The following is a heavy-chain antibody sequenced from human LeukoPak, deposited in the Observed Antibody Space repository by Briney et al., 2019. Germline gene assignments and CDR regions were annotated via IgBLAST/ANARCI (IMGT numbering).Heavy chain of an antibody. Sequence: GRSLRLSCAASGFTFSSYAMHWVRQAPGKGLEWVAVISYDGSNKYYADSVKGRFTISRDNSKNTLYLQMSSLRAEDTAVYYCARDVEMATNLYYYYGMDVWGQGTTVTVSS. V-gene: IGHV3-30-3*01. J-gene: IGHJ6*02. CDR2: ISYDGSNK. CDR3: ARDVEMATNLYYYYGMDV. D-gene: IGHD5-24*01. CDR1: GFTFSSYA.